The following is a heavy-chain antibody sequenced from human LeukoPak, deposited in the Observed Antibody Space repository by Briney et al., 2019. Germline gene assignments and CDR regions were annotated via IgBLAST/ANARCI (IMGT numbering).Heavy chain of an antibody. D-gene: IGHD1-26*01. CDR3: ARESGSYEAYFDY. CDR1: GGTFSSYA. J-gene: IGHJ4*02. CDR2: IFPIFATA. Sequence: SVKVSCKASGGTFSSYAISWVRQAPGQGLEWMGRIFPIFATANYAQKFQGRVTITADESTSTAYMELSSLRSENTAVYYCARESGSYEAYFDYWGQGTLVTVSS. V-gene: IGHV1-69*13.